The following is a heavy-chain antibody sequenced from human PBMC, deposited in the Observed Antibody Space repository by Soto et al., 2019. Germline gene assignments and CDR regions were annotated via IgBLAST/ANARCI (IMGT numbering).Heavy chain of an antibody. CDR2: INPSGDTT. CDR3: ARDWALDY. D-gene: IGHD7-27*01. CDR1: GYTFNAYS. J-gene: IGHJ4*02. V-gene: IGHV1-46*02. Sequence: ASVKVSCKAAGYTFNAYSVHWVRQAPGQRLEWMGMINPSGDTTTYAQNFQGRVTMTRDTSTTTVYMELSGLRSEDTAVYYCARDWALDYWGQGTLVTVSS.